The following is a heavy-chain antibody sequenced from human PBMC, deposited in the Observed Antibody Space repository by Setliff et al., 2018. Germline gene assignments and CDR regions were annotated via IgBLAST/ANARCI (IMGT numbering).Heavy chain of an antibody. CDR3: ARGGMAAAGRKGVFEY. CDR1: GFTFTIYG. CDR2: ISAFNGYT. J-gene: IGHJ4*02. V-gene: IGHV1-18*01. D-gene: IGHD6-13*01. Sequence: GASVKVSCKASGFTFTIYGVNWVRQAPGQGLEWMGWISAFNGYTQYSQKFKGRITVTTDTSTSTAYMELGSLTSDDTAVYYCARGGMAAAGRKGVFEYWGQGTLVTVSS.